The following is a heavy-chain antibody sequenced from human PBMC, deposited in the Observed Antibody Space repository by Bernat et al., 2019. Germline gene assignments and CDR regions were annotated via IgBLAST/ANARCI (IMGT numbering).Heavy chain of an antibody. CDR1: GFTFSSYA. Sequence: QVQLVESGGGVVQPGRSLRLSCAASGFTFSSYAMHWVRQAPGKGLEWVAVISYDGSNKYYADSVKGRFTISRDNSKNTLYLQMNSLRAEDTAVYYCAREDGDYVNWFDPWGQGTLVTVSS. V-gene: IGHV3-30-3*01. CDR3: AREDGDYVNWFDP. J-gene: IGHJ5*02. CDR2: ISYDGSNK. D-gene: IGHD4-17*01.